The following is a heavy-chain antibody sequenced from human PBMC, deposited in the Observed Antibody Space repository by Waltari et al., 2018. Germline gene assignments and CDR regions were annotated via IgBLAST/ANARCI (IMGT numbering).Heavy chain of an antibody. D-gene: IGHD6-19*01. CDR3: ASEYSSGWATNH. J-gene: IGHJ4*02. Sequence: DVQLVESGGDLVQPGGSLGLSCAASGITFSDYSMNWVRQAPGKGLEWVAYISTRSTSKDYADSVRGRFTISRDNAKNSLYLRMNSLTAEDTGVYYCASEYSSGWATNHWGQGTLVTVSS. CDR2: ISTRSTSK. V-gene: IGHV3-48*01. CDR1: GITFSDYS.